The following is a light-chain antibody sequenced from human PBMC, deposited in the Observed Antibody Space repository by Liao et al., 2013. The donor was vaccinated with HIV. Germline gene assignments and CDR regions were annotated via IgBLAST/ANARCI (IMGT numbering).Light chain of an antibody. CDR3: QSADSSGSYEV. J-gene: IGLJ2*01. Sequence: SYELTQPSSVSVSPGQTATITCSGDVLSRKYARWFQQKPGQAPVLVIYKDTERPSGIPERFSGSSSGTTATLTISGVQAEDEADYYCQSADSSGSYEVFGGGTKLTVL. CDR1: VLSRKY. CDR2: KDT. V-gene: IGLV3-25*03.